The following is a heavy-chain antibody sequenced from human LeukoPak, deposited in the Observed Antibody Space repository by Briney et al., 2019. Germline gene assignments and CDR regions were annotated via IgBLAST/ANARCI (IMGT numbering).Heavy chain of an antibody. D-gene: IGHD3-22*01. CDR3: ARQYDSSGYYFPY. Sequence: GESLKSSCKGSGYSFTSYWIGWVRQMPGKGLEWMGIIYPGDSDTRYSPSFQGQVTISADKSISTAYLQWSSLKASDTAMYYCARQYDSSGYYFPYWGQGTLVTVSS. CDR1: GYSFTSYW. J-gene: IGHJ4*02. V-gene: IGHV5-51*01. CDR2: IYPGDSDT.